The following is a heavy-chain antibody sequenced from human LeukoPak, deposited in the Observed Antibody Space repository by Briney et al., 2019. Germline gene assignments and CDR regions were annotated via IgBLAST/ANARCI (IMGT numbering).Heavy chain of an antibody. CDR1: GVSISTSVHT. V-gene: IGHV4-39*01. CDR3: ARPVRFCSTNGCFPFDY. J-gene: IGHJ4*02. Sequence: SQTLSLTCTVSGVSISTSVHTWGGLRHPPGKVLWWSVVMSYRGGAYYSASLKRRVTISIDASKNQFPLKLNSVTAADTAVYLCARPVRFCSTNGCFPFDYWGEGTLVSVSS. D-gene: IGHD1-26*01. CDR2: MSYRGGA.